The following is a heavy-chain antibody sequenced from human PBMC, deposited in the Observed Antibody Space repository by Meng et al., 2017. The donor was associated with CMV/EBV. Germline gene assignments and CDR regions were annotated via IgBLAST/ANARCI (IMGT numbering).Heavy chain of an antibody. CDR3: AGGHIGEVPAATGYYYYGMDV. Sequence: SETLSLTCAVYGGSFSGYYWSWIRQPPGKGLEWIGEINHSGSTNYNPSLKSRVTISVDTSKNPFSLKLRPVTAADTAGDYCAGGHIGEVPAATGYYYYGMDVWGQGTTVTVSS. V-gene: IGHV4-34*01. CDR2: INHSGST. CDR1: GGSFSGYY. J-gene: IGHJ6*02. D-gene: IGHD2-2*01.